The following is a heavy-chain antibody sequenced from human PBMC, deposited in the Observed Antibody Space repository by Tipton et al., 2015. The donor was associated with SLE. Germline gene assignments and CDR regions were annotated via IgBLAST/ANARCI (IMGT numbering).Heavy chain of an antibody. CDR3: ARSRSSGSSGYYYYYYMDV. V-gene: IGHV3-53*05. CDR2: IYSGGST. J-gene: IGHJ6*03. Sequence: SLRLSCAASGFTVSSNYMSWVRQAPGKGLEWVSVIYSGGSTYYADSVKGRFTISRDNSKNTLYLQMNSLRAEDTAVYYCARSRSSGSSGYYYYYYMDVWGKGTTVTVSS. D-gene: IGHD6-19*01. CDR1: GFTVSSNY.